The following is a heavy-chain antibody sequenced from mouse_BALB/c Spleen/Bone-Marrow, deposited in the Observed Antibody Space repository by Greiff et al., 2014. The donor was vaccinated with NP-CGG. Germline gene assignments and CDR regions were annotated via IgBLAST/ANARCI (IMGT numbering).Heavy chain of an antibody. CDR1: GYTFTSYW. CDR3: ARKKYGNYDYFDY. Sequence: QVQLQQSGTELVKPGASVKLSCKASGYTFTSYWMHWVKQRPGQGLEWIGEINPNSGRENYNEKFKSKATLTVDRSSSTAYMQLSSLTSEDSALYYCARKKYGNYDYFDYWGQGTTLTDSS. J-gene: IGHJ2*01. CDR2: INPNSGRE. V-gene: IGHV1S81*02. D-gene: IGHD2-10*02.